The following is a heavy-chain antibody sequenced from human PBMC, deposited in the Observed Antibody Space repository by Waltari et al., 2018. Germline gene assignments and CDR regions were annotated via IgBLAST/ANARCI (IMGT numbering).Heavy chain of an antibody. CDR1: GGSFSGYY. J-gene: IGHJ5*02. Sequence: QVQLQQWGAGLLKPSETLSLTCAVYGGSFSGYYWSWIRQPPGKGLEWIGEINHSGSTTYNPSLRSRVTISVDTSKNQFSLKLSSVTAADTAVYYCARRAWFDPWGQGTLVTVSS. V-gene: IGHV4-34*01. CDR2: INHSGST. CDR3: ARRAWFDP.